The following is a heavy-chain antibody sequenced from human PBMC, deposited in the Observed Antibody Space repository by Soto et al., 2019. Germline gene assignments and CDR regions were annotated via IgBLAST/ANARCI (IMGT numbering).Heavy chain of an antibody. V-gene: IGHV1-8*01. CDR3: ARWGYSSSSG. Sequence: ASVKVSCKASGFTLENSAIQWVRQATGQGLEWMGWMNPNSGNTGYAQKFQGRVSMTRNTSISTAYMELSSLRSEDTAVYYCARWGYSSSSGWGQGTLVTVSS. CDR1: GFTLENSA. D-gene: IGHD6-6*01. J-gene: IGHJ4*02. CDR2: MNPNSGNT.